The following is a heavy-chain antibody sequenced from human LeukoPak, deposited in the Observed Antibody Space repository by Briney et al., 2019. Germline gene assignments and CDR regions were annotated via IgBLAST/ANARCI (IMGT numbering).Heavy chain of an antibody. CDR2: ISGSGGNT. CDR1: GFTFSSYA. D-gene: IGHD3-10*01. J-gene: IGHJ4*02. CDR3: AKDRAMVRGVTYFDY. Sequence: GGSLRLSCAASGFTFSSYAMSWVRQAPGKGLEWVSAISGSGGNTYYADSVKGGFTISRDNSKNTLYLQMNSLRAEDTAVYYCAKDRAMVRGVTYFDYWGQGTLVTVSS. V-gene: IGHV3-23*01.